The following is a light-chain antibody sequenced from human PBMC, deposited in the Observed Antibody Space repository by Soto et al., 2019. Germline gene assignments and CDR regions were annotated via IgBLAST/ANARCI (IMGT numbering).Light chain of an antibody. V-gene: IGLV2-8*01. CDR3: SSHAGIKNVV. Sequence: QSALTQPPSASGSPGQSVTIPCTGTSSDVGGYDYVSWYQQHPGKAPKLMVYEVTKRPSGVPDRFSGSKSGNAASLTVSGLQAEDEADYYCSSHAGIKNVVFGGGTKVTVL. CDR2: EVT. J-gene: IGLJ3*02. CDR1: SSDVGGYDY.